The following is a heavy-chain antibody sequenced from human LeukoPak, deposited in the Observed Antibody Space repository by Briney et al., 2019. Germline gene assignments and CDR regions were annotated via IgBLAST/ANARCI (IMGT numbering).Heavy chain of an antibody. CDR3: AKGPQTGWFDT. V-gene: IGHV4-34*01. Sequence: PSETLSLTCAVYGGSFRGHFCSWIRQPPGKGLEWIGEINHNGNTNYNPSLKGRVTMSVDTSKNQFSLRLNSVTAADTAVYYCAKGPQTGWFDTWGQGTLVTVSS. D-gene: IGHD3-10*01. CDR1: GGSFRGHF. CDR2: INHNGNT. J-gene: IGHJ5*02.